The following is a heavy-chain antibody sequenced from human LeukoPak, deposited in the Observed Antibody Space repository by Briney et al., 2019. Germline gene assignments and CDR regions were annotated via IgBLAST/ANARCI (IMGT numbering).Heavy chain of an antibody. J-gene: IGHJ5*02. CDR3: ARHQLKDTAMGFDP. CDR1: GGSFSGFY. D-gene: IGHD5-18*01. V-gene: IGHV4-34*01. Sequence: PSETLSLTCAVYGGSFSGFYWSWIRQPPGKGLEWIGQISPSGGTIYNPSLESRVTFSVDTSKKQFSVKVKSVTAADTAVYYCARHQLKDTAMGFDPWGQGTLVTVSS. CDR2: ISPSGGT.